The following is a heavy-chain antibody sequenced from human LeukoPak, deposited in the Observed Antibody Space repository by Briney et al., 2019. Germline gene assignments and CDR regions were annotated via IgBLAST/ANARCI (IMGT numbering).Heavy chain of an antibody. D-gene: IGHD3-10*02. CDR1: GFTFSDYY. CDR2: ISSSGSTI. J-gene: IGHJ6*04. CDR3: AELGITMIGGV. Sequence: GGSLRLSCAATGFTFSDYYMNRVRQAPGKGLEWVSYISSSGSTIYYADSVKGRFTISRDNAKNSLYLQMNSLRAEDTAVYYCAELGITMIGGVWGKGTTVTISS. V-gene: IGHV3-11*04.